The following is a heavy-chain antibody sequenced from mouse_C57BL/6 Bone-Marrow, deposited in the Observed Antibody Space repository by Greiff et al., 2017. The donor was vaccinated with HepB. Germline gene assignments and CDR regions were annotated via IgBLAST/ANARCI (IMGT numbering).Heavy chain of an antibody. CDR3: ARDGRGYFDY. CDR2: IYPGDGDT. D-gene: IGHD1-1*01. Sequence: LQESGPELVKPGASVKISCKASGYAFSSSWMNWVKQRPGKGLEWIGRIYPGDGDTNYNGKFKGKATLTADKSSSTAYMQLSSLTSEDSAVYFCARDGRGYFDYWGQGTTLTVSS. V-gene: IGHV1-82*01. J-gene: IGHJ2*01. CDR1: GYAFSSSW.